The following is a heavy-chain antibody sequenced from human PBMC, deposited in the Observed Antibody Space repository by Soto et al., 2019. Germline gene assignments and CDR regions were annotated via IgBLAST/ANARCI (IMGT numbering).Heavy chain of an antibody. CDR2: IAYDGINK. CDR1: GFTFSAYG. D-gene: IGHD3-22*01. Sequence: SLRLSCAASGFTFSAYGMHWVRQAPGKGLEWVAVIAYDGINKYYVDSVKGRFTISRDNAKTSLYLQMNSLRAEDSALYFCVRGGYFFNDWGQGTLVTVSS. V-gene: IGHV3-30*03. CDR3: VRGGYFFND. J-gene: IGHJ4*02.